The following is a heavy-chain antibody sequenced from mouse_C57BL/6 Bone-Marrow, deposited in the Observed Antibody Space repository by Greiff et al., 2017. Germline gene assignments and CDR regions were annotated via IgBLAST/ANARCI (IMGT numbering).Heavy chain of an antibody. CDR2: IDPANGNT. CDR1: GFNIKNTY. V-gene: IGHV14-3*01. J-gene: IGHJ2*01. D-gene: IGHD2-5*01. CDR3: ARYHDSNYDYFDY. Sequence: VQLKESVAELVRPGASVKLSCTASGFNIKNTYMHWVKQRPEQGLEWIGRIDPANGNTKYAPKFQGKATITADTSSNTAYLQLSSLTSEDTAIYYWARYHDSNYDYFDYWGQGTTLTVSS.